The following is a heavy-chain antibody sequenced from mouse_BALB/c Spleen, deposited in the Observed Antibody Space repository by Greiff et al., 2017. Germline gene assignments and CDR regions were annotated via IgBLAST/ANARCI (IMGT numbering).Heavy chain of an antibody. Sequence: VQLKQSGTVLARPGASVKMSCKASGYTFTSYWMHWVKQRPGQGLEWIGAIYPGNSDTSSNQKFKGKAKLTAATSTSTAYIELSSLTNEDSAVYYCTKRLGAYWGQGTLVTVSA. CDR3: TKRLGAY. CDR1: GYTFTSYW. D-gene: IGHD4-1*01. J-gene: IGHJ3*01. V-gene: IGHV1-5*01. CDR2: IYPGNSDT.